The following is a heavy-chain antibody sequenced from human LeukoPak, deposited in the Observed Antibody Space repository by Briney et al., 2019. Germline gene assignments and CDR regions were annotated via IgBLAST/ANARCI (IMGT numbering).Heavy chain of an antibody. Sequence: PSETLSLTCTVSGGSISSSSYYWGWIRQPPGKGLEWIGSIYYSGSTYYNPSLKSRVTISVDTSKNQFSLKLSSVTAADTAVYYCARQFSSGLGGGYFDYWGQGTLVTVSS. D-gene: IGHD3-22*01. CDR2: IYYSGST. V-gene: IGHV4-39*01. CDR1: GGSISSSSYY. CDR3: ARQFSSGLGGGYFDY. J-gene: IGHJ4*02.